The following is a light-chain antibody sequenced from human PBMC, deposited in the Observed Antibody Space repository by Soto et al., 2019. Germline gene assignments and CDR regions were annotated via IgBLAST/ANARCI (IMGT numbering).Light chain of an antibody. CDR2: GAS. CDR3: QQYGGSPIT. CDR1: QSVTTR. Sequence: EIVLTQSPPTLALSPCERATLSFRASQSVTTRLAWYQHKPGQAPTLLMSGASNRASGVPVRFSGGGSGTDFTLTITRLEPEDFALYYCQQYGGSPITFGLGTRLEIK. J-gene: IGKJ5*01. V-gene: IGKV3-20*01.